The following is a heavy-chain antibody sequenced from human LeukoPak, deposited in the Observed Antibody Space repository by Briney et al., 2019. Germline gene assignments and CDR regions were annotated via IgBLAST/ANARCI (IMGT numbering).Heavy chain of an antibody. D-gene: IGHD6-13*01. V-gene: IGHV3-9*01. CDR3: AKGLTGGLYNSRWWGALDI. CDR2: ISWNSGTI. CDR1: GFTFDDYA. Sequence: QPGRSLRLSCAASGFTFDDYAMHWVRQAPGKGLEWVSGISWNSGTIGYTDSVKGRFTISRDNAKNSLFLQMNSLRAEDTALYYCAKGLTGGLYNSRWWGALDIWGQGTMVTVSS. J-gene: IGHJ3*02.